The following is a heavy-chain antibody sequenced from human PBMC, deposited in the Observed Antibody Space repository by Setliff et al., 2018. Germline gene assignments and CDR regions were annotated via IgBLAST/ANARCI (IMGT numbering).Heavy chain of an antibody. V-gene: IGHV4-59*01. Sequence: PSETLSLTCTVSGDSINDYYWSWIRQPPGKGLEWIGYVFFTGDTDYNPSLGSRVTISLDRSKTQFSLKLSSVTAADTAVYYCARGGVTAVWDLTDWGQGTLVTSPQ. CDR1: GDSINDYY. D-gene: IGHD2-21*02. CDR3: ARGGVTAVWDLTD. CDR2: VFFTGDT. J-gene: IGHJ4*02.